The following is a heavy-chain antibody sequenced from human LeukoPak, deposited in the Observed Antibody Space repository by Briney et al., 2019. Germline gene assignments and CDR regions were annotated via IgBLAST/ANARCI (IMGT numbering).Heavy chain of an antibody. D-gene: IGHD5-18*01. Sequence: PGGSLRLSCAASGFTFSSYGMHWVRQAPGKGLEWVAFIRYDGSNKYYADSVKGRFTISRDNSKNTLYLQMNSLRAEDTAVYYCATLGNRLARGYSYGPFGYWGQGTLVTVSS. CDR1: GFTFSSYG. CDR2: IRYDGSNK. CDR3: ATLGNRLARGYSYGPFGY. V-gene: IGHV3-30*02. J-gene: IGHJ4*02.